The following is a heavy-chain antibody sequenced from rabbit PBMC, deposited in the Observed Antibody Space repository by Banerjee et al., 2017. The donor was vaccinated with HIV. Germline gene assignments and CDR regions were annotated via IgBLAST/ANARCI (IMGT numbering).Heavy chain of an antibody. CDR1: GFSFGSYS. D-gene: IGHD4-1*01. CDR2: IDYGGTT. Sequence: QEQLEESGGGLVKPEGSLTLTCTASGFSFGSYSMGWVRQAPGKGLEYIGYIDYGGTTYYASWAKGRFTISKTSSTTVTLQMTSLTAADTATYFCARDLAGVIGWNFGLWGPGTLVTVS. V-gene: IGHV1S45*01. CDR3: ARDLAGVIGWNFGL. J-gene: IGHJ6*01.